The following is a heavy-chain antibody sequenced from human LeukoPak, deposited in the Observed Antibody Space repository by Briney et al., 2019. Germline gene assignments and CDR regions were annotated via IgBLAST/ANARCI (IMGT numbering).Heavy chain of an antibody. V-gene: IGHV3-33*01. J-gene: IGHJ6*02. CDR2: IWYDGSNK. CDR3: ARDGSLAVAGTLYYYYYGMDV. Sequence: GGSLRLSCAASGCTFSSYGMHWVRQAPGKGLEWVAVIWYDGSNKYYADSVKGRFTISRDNSKNTLYLQMNSLRAEDTAVYYCARDGSLAVAGTLYYYYYGMDVWGQGTTVTVSS. CDR1: GCTFSSYG. D-gene: IGHD6-19*01.